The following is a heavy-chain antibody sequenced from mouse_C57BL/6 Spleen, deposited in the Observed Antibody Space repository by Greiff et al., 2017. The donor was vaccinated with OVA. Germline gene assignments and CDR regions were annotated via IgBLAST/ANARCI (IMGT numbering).Heavy chain of an antibody. CDR3: ARDDDYDGDAMDY. Sequence: VQLKESGPGLVKPSQSLSLSCSVTGYSITSGYYWNWIRQSPGHQLAWLGYLRYDGSNNYNPSLKNRISITRDTSKNQFFLKLNSVTTEDTATYYCARDDDYDGDAMDYWGQGTSVTVSS. J-gene: IGHJ4*01. D-gene: IGHD2-4*01. CDR1: GYSITSGYY. V-gene: IGHV3-6*01. CDR2: LRYDGSN.